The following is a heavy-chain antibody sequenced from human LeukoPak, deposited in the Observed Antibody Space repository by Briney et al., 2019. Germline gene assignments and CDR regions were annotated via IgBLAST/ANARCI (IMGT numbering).Heavy chain of an antibody. CDR1: GYTFTSYG. CDR3: AREESGGYFDY. CDR2: ISAYNGNT. D-gene: IGHD2-8*02. Sequence: ASVKVSCKASGYTFTSYGISWVRQAPGQGLEWMGWISAYNGNTNYAQKLQGRVTMTTDTSTSTAYMELSSLRSEDTAVYYCAREESGGYFDYWGQGTLVAVSS. J-gene: IGHJ4*02. V-gene: IGHV1-18*01.